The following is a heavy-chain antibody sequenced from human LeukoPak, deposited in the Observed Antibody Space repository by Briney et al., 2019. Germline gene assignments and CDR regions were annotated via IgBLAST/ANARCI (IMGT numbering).Heavy chain of an antibody. CDR3: PRERGEVSTAVLDY. J-gene: IGHJ4*02. CDR2: INHSGST. D-gene: IGHD4-11*01. V-gene: IGHV4-34*01. Sequence: SESLSLTCAVDGVSFSGYCWSWIRQPPGKGREWLGEINHSGSTNSNPAVKSRVTISVDTSNNHVSVKLSYETAADAAVDYCPRERGEVSTAVLDYWGQGTLVTVAS. CDR1: GVSFSGYC.